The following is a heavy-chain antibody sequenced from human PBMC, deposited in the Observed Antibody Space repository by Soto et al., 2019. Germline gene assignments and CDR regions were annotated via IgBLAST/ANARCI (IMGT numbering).Heavy chain of an antibody. D-gene: IGHD7-27*01. CDR3: ARQFWDYDYYGMDV. CDR2: ISSSGYYI. J-gene: IGHJ6*01. Sequence: VQLVESGGGLVKPGGSLTLSCVASGFSFSKYAMNWVRQAPGKGLEWVSSISSSGYYIHYADSVKGRFTVSRDTASNSVFLQMNSLRGEDTAVYFCARQFWDYDYYGMDVW. V-gene: IGHV3-21*01. CDR1: GFSFSKYA.